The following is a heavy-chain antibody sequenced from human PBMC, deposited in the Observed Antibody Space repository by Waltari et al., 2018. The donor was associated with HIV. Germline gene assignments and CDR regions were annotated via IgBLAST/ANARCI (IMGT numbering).Heavy chain of an antibody. CDR2: IKEDGDDK. Sequence: EVQVVDSGGGLVQPGGSLRLSCATSGFTFRAFWMSWFRQAPGKGLEWVASIKEDGDDKYYVDSVKGRFTISRDNAENSLSLQMTALRAEDTAIYFCARHRVWYTSSSLDYWGQGTLVTVS. CDR3: ARHRVWYTSSSLDY. J-gene: IGHJ4*02. CDR1: GFTFRAFW. V-gene: IGHV3-7*01. D-gene: IGHD6-13*01.